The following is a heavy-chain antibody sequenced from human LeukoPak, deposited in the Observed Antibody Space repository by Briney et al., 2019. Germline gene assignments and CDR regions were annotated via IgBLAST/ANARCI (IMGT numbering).Heavy chain of an antibody. J-gene: IGHJ4*02. CDR1: GGSISSTTYY. Sequence: SETLSLTCTVSGGSISSTTYYWGWIRQPPERGLEWIGSVLYSGITYYNSSLKSRVSISVDTSKNQFSLKLSSVTAADTAVYYCARVTHYYGSGSYPYWGQGTLVTVSS. D-gene: IGHD3-10*01. V-gene: IGHV4-39*07. CDR2: VLYSGIT. CDR3: ARVTHYYGSGSYPY.